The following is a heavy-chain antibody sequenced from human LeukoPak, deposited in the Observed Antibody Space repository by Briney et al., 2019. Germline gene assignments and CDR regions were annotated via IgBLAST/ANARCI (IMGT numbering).Heavy chain of an antibody. V-gene: IGHV3-23*01. Sequence: GGSLRLSCAASGXTFSSYGMHWVRQAPGKGLEWVSTISGSGGGTDYADSVKGRFTISRDNSKSTLFLQMNSLRAEDTAVYYCAKRVLRARPGVFDYWGQGTLVTVSS. J-gene: IGHJ4*02. CDR2: ISGSGGGT. CDR1: GXTFSSYG. D-gene: IGHD3-10*01. CDR3: AKRVLRARPGVFDY.